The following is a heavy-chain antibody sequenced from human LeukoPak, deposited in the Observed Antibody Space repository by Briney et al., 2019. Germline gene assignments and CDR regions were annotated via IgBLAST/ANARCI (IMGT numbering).Heavy chain of an antibody. CDR3: ARGPAYRGDYFDY. V-gene: IGHV1-2*02. Sequence: EASVKVSCKASGYTFTGYYMHWVRQAPGQELEWMGWINPNSGGTNYAQKFQGRVTMTRDTSISTAYMELSRLRSDDTAVYYCARGPAYRGDYFDYWGQGTLVTVSS. J-gene: IGHJ4*02. D-gene: IGHD3-10*01. CDR1: GYTFTGYY. CDR2: INPNSGGT.